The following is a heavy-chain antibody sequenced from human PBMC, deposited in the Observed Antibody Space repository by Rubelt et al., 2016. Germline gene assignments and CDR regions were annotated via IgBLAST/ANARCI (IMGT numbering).Heavy chain of an antibody. J-gene: IGHJ5*01. Sequence: QLQLQESGPGLVKPSETLSLTCTVSGGAISDSDYYWAWIRQPPGRGLEYIVTVLHSGSAYYNPSLHSRVTVSVDTSKNQISRSLYAVTAADTAVYYCARARSTGVGGRGFFDSWGQGTLVTVSS. CDR1: GGAISDSDYY. D-gene: IGHD1-1*01. CDR2: VLHSGSA. CDR3: ARARSTGVGGRGFFDS. V-gene: IGHV4-39*01.